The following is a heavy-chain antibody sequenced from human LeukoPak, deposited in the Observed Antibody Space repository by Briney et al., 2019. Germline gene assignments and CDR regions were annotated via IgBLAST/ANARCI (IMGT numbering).Heavy chain of an antibody. CDR3: SRGYYGDD. CDR2: IYSGGST. Sequence: GGSLRLSCAASGFTFSSYSMNWVRQAPGKGLEWVSVIYSGGSTYYADSVKGRFTTSRDNSKNTLYLQMNSLRAEDTAVYYCSRGYYGDDWGQGTLVTVSS. J-gene: IGHJ4*02. V-gene: IGHV3-53*01. CDR1: GFTFSSYS. D-gene: IGHD3-22*01.